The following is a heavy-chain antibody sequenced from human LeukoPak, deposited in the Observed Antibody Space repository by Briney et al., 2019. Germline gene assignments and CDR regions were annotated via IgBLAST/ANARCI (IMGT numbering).Heavy chain of an antibody. J-gene: IGHJ4*02. CDR2: INPNSGGT. D-gene: IGHD3-22*01. CDR3: ARDAKENYYDSSGSRPDFHY. Sequence: ASVKVSCKASGYTFTGYYMHWVRQAPGQGLEWMGWINPNSGGTNYAQKFQGRVTMTRDTSISTAYMELSRLRSEDTAVYYCARDAKENYYDSSGSRPDFHYWGQGTLVTVSP. CDR1: GYTFTGYY. V-gene: IGHV1-2*02.